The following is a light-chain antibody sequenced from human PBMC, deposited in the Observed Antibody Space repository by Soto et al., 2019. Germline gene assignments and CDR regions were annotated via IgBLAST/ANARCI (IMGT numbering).Light chain of an antibody. CDR1: SSDVGSYNL. CDR3: CSYAGSGTLV. J-gene: IGLJ3*02. CDR2: EVN. Sequence: QSVLTQPASVSGSPGQSITISCTGTSSDVGSYNLVSWYQQHPGKAPKLMIYEVNKRPSGVSNRLSGTKSGNTASLTISGLQAEDEADYYCCSYAGSGTLVFGGGTKLTVL. V-gene: IGLV2-23*02.